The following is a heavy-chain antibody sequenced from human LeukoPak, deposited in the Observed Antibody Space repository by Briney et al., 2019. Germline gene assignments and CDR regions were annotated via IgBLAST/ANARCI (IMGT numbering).Heavy chain of an antibody. J-gene: IGHJ3*02. D-gene: IGHD3-9*01. Sequence: ASVKVSCKVSGYTLTELSMHWVRQAPGKGLEWMXXXXXEDGETIYAQKFQGRVTMTEDTSTDTAYMELSSLRSEDTAVYYCATAYPPYYDILTGYYKPNAFDIWGQGTMVTVSS. CDR3: ATAYPPYYDILTGYYKPNAFDI. CDR2: XXXEDGET. V-gene: IGHV1-24*01. CDR1: GYTLTELS.